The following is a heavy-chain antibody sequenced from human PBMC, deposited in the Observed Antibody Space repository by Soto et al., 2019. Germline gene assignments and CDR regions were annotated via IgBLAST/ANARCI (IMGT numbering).Heavy chain of an antibody. CDR3: ARGGIAAPPYYYYGMDV. CDR1: GYTFTGYY. V-gene: IGHV1-2*04. J-gene: IGHJ6*02. Sequence: GASVKVSCKASGYTFTGYYMHWVRQAPGQGLEWMGWINPNSGGTNYAQKFQGWVTMTRDTSISTAYMELSRLRSDDTAVYYCARGGIAAPPYYYYGMDVWGQGTTVTVSS. CDR2: INPNSGGT. D-gene: IGHD6-6*01.